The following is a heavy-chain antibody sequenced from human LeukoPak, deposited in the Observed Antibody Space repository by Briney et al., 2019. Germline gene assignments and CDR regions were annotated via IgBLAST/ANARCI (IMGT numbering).Heavy chain of an antibody. V-gene: IGHV3-30-3*01. CDR1: GFTFSSYA. CDR2: ISYDGSNK. CDR3: ARVSDYGDSTFDY. D-gene: IGHD4-17*01. Sequence: GGSLRLSCAASGFTFSSYAMHWVRQAPGKGLEWVAVISYDGSNKYYADSVKGRFTISRDNSKNTLYLQMNSLRAEDTAVYYCARVSDYGDSTFDYWGQGTLVTVSS. J-gene: IGHJ4*02.